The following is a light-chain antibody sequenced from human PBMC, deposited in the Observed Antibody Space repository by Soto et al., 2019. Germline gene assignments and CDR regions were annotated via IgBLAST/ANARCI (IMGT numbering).Light chain of an antibody. CDR3: QQYNSPWT. CDR2: DAS. J-gene: IGKJ1*01. V-gene: IGKV1-5*01. Sequence: DIQMTQSPSTLSASVGDRVTITCRASQSISSWLAWYQQKPGKVPKLLIYDASSLESGVPSRFSGSGSGTDFTLTISSLQPDDFATYYCQQYNSPWTFGQGTKVEIK. CDR1: QSISSW.